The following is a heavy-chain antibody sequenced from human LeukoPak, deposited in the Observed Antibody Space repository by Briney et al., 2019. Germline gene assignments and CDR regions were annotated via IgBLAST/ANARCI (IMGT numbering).Heavy chain of an antibody. CDR1: RFTFSSYA. CDR3: AKHTIFGVGAPGAFDI. V-gene: IGHV3-23*01. CDR2: ISGSGSIT. J-gene: IGHJ3*02. D-gene: IGHD3-3*01. Sequence: GGSLRLSCAASRFTFSSYAMRWVRQAPGNGLEWVSAISGSGSITYYADSVKGRFTISRDNSKNTLYLQMNSLRAEDTAVYYCAKHTIFGVGAPGAFDIWGQGTMVTVSS.